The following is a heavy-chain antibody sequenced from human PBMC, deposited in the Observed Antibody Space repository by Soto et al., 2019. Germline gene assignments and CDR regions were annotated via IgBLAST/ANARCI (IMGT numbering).Heavy chain of an antibody. J-gene: IGHJ4*02. Sequence: SETLSLTCTVSCGSINSGGYYWSWIRQHPGKGLEWIGYIYYSGSTYYNPSLKSRVTISVDMSKNQFSLKLSSVTAADTAVYYCARGVVVVAAADYWGQGTLVTVSS. CDR3: ARGVVVVAAADY. CDR1: CGSINSGGYY. CDR2: IYYSGST. V-gene: IGHV4-31*03. D-gene: IGHD2-15*01.